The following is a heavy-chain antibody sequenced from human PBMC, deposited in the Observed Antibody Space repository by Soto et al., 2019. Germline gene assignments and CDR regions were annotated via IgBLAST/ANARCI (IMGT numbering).Heavy chain of an antibody. CDR1: GGSISSSSYY. CDR2: IYYSGST. CDR3: ARDPGIAAARPGLHYYYGMDV. J-gene: IGHJ6*02. V-gene: IGHV4-39*07. D-gene: IGHD6-13*01. Sequence: PSETLSLTCTVSGGSISSSSYYWGWIRQPPGKGLEWIGSIYYSGSTYYNPSLKSRVTISVDTSKNQFSLKLSSVTAADTAVYYCARDPGIAAARPGLHYYYGMDVWGQGTTVTVSS.